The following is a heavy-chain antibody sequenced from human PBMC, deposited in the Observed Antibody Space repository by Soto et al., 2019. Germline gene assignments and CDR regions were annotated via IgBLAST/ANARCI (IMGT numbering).Heavy chain of an antibody. CDR1: GFTFNIYG. Sequence: LRLSCAASGFTFNIYGMHWVRQAPDKGLEWVALISYDGGNQYYADSVKGRFTISRDNSKNTLFLQMNSLRADDTAVYYCAKDQASGQGSFDSWGQGTLVTVSS. V-gene: IGHV3-30*18. CDR3: AKDQASGQGSFDS. J-gene: IGHJ4*02. CDR2: ISYDGGNQ.